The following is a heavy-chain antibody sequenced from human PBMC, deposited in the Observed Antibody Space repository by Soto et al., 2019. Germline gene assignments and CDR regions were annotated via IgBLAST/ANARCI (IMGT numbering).Heavy chain of an antibody. D-gene: IGHD3-10*01. CDR3: ASHESGFGELPDR. V-gene: IGHV4-59*08. Sequence: SETLSLTCTVSGGSISSYYWSWIRQPPGKGLEWIGYIYFSGSTNYNPSLKSRVTISVDTSKNQFSLKLSSVTAADTAVYYCASHESGFGELPDRWGQGTLVTVSS. CDR1: GGSISSYY. J-gene: IGHJ5*02. CDR2: IYFSGST.